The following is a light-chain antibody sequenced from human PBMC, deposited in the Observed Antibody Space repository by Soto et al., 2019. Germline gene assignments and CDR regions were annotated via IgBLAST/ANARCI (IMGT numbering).Light chain of an antibody. J-gene: IGKJ4*01. Sequence: DIQMTQSPSSLTASVGYRVTIACRAGPVINISLAWYQQKPGKVPKLLVSAASTLQSGVPSRFSGRGSGTDFTLTISSLQPEDVATYYCQQYDSAPLTFGEGTKVEIK. V-gene: IGKV1-27*01. CDR2: AAS. CDR1: PVINIS. CDR3: QQYDSAPLT.